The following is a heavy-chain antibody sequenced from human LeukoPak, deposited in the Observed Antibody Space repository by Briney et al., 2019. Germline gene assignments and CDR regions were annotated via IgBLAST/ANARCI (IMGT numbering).Heavy chain of an antibody. J-gene: IGHJ4*02. CDR1: GYTFTNYG. Sequence: ASVKVSCKASGYTFTNYGISWVRQAPGQGLEWMGWISAYNGNTNYAQKLQGRVTMTTDTSTSTAYMELRSLRSDDTAVYCCARGRLGSGWYQIDYWAREPWSPSPQ. D-gene: IGHD6-19*01. CDR3: ARGRLGSGWYQIDY. CDR2: ISAYNGNT. V-gene: IGHV1-18*01.